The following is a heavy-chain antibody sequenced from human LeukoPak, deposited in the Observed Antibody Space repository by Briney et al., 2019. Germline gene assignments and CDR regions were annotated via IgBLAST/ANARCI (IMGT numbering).Heavy chain of an antibody. CDR3: ATYGSGSPYYFDY. D-gene: IGHD3-10*01. V-gene: IGHV1-2*02. CDR2: INPNSGGT. CDR1: GYTFTNYY. Sequence: ASVKVSCKASGYTFTNYYLHWVRQAPGQGLEGMGWINPNSGGTYYGQQFQGRVTMTRETSISTAYMELSRLRSDDTAVYYCATYGSGSPYYFDYWGQGTLVTVSS. J-gene: IGHJ4*02.